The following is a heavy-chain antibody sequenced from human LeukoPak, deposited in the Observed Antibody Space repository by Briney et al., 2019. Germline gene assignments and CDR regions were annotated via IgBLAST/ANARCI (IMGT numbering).Heavy chain of an antibody. D-gene: IGHD2/OR15-2a*01. V-gene: IGHV3-74*01. Sequence: GGSLRLSCAASGFTFSSYWMHWVRQAPGKGLVWVSRINSDGSSTSYADSVKGRFTISRDNAKNTLYLQMNSLRAEDTAVYYCARSIIIVPNTSYYYYYMDVWGQGTTVTVSS. J-gene: IGHJ6*02. CDR1: GFTFSSYW. CDR3: ARSIIIVPNTSYYYYYMDV. CDR2: INSDGSST.